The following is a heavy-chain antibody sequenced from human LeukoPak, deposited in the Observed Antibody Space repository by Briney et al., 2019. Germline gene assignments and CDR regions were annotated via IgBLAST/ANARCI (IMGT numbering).Heavy chain of an antibody. V-gene: IGHV1-18*01. CDR1: GYTFTSYG. Sequence: ASVKVSCKASGYTFTSYGISWVRQAPGQGLEWMGWISAYNGNTNYAQKLQGRVTMTTDTSTSTAYMGLRSLRSDDTAVYYCARDVSNYLTVAPVYWGQGTLVTVSS. CDR2: ISAYNGNT. J-gene: IGHJ4*02. D-gene: IGHD4-23*01. CDR3: ARDVSNYLTVAPVY.